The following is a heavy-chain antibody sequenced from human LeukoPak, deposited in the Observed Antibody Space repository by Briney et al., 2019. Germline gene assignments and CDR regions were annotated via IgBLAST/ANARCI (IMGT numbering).Heavy chain of an antibody. CDR1: GLSFSDYY. Sequence: PGGSLRLSCAASGLSFSDYYMSWIRQAPGKGLEWVSYISESGYTIYYADSVKGRFTISRDKAKNSLYLQMNSLRAEDTGVYYCAKDRIGYCSSASCPYDYWGQGTLVTVSS. CDR2: ISESGYTI. CDR3: AKDRIGYCSSASCPYDY. J-gene: IGHJ4*02. V-gene: IGHV3-11*04. D-gene: IGHD2-2*03.